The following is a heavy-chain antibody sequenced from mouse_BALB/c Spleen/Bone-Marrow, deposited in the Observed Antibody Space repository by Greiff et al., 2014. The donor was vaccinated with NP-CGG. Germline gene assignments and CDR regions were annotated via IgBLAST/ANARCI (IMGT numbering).Heavy chain of an antibody. J-gene: IGHJ1*01. CDR1: GYSSTNYY. V-gene: IGHV1S81*02. CDR2: INPSNGGT. D-gene: IGHD1-1*01. CDR3: TRSNYGYWYFDV. Sequence: VQLQQSGAELVKPGASVKLSCKASGYSSTNYYMYWVKRRPGQGLEWIGEINPSNGGTNFNEKFKNKATLTVDKSSSTAYMQLSSLTSEDSAVYYCTRSNYGYWYFDVWGAGTTVTVSS.